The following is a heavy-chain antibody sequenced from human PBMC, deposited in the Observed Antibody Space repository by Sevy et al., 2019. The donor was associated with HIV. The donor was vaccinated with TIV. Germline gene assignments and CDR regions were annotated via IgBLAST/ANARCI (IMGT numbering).Heavy chain of an antibody. Sequence: GGSLRLSCAASGFTFSRYWMSWVRQAPGKGLEWVAFIRYDESEQYCADSVKGRCTISRDNSKSTLYLRLSSLRDEDTAVYYCAKDPRPSHRITTFGGVDYFEYWGQGTLVTVSS. CDR3: AKDPRPSHRITTFGGVDYFEY. V-gene: IGHV3-30*02. D-gene: IGHD3-3*01. CDR1: GFTFSRYW. CDR2: IRYDESEQ. J-gene: IGHJ4*02.